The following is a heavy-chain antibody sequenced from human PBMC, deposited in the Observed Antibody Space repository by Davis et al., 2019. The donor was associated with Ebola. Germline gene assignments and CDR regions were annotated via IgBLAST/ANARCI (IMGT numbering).Heavy chain of an antibody. Sequence: PGESLKISCAASGFTFDDYAMHWVRQAPGKGLEWVSLISWDGGSTYYADSVKGRFTISRDNSKNSLYLQMNSLRAEDTAVYYCQRRVDVWGQGTTVTVSS. V-gene: IGHV3-43D*03. CDR1: GFTFDDYA. D-gene: IGHD6-25*01. J-gene: IGHJ6*02. CDR3: QRRVDV. CDR2: ISWDGGST.